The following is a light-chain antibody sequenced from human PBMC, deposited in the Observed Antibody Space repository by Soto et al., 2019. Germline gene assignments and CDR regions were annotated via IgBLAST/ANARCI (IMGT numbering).Light chain of an antibody. V-gene: IGKV1-5*01. CDR1: KSISRW. CDR3: QKENNCYWT. Sequence: IPITLSPSTXSDFPGDRVPIPWRASKSISRWLDWYQKKKGKDXKXXXYDESTLDSGVQTRLSGSGSGKDFNINISTMPPADFATYHCQKENNCYWTFGDGTKVEI. CDR2: DES. J-gene: IGKJ1*01.